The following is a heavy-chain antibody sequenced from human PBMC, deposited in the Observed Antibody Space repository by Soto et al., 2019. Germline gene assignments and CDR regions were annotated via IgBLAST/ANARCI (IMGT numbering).Heavy chain of an antibody. D-gene: IGHD6-19*01. CDR3: ARQWLPNTYYYYCIDV. CDR1: GGSVSSNSYY. J-gene: IGHJ6*02. Sequence: KTSETLSLTCTVSGGSVSSNSYYWSWIRQSPGKGLEWLGYIYYSGSTSYNPSLKSRVTISVDTSKNQFSLNLYSVTAADTVVYYCARQWLPNTYYYYCIDVWVQGTTVTVSS. V-gene: IGHV4-61*01. CDR2: IYYSGST.